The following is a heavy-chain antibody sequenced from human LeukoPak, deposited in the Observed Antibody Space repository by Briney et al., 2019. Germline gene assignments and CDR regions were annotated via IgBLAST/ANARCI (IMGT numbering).Heavy chain of an antibody. CDR1: GVSISSSSYF. J-gene: IGHJ1*01. V-gene: IGHV4-39*07. CDR2: IYYSGST. CDR3: ARVRTGYFQD. D-gene: IGHD3/OR15-3a*01. Sequence: SETLSLTCTVSGVSISSSSYFWGWIRQPPGKGLEWIGSIYYSGSTYYNPSLKSRVTISVDTSKNQFSLKLSSVTAADTAVYYCARVRTGYFQDWGQGTLVTVSS.